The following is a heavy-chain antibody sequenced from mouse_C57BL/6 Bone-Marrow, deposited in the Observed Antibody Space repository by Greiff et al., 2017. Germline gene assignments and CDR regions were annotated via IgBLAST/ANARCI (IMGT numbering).Heavy chain of an antibody. J-gene: IGHJ3*01. CDR3: TGFAY. V-gene: IGHV14-4*01. Sequence: EVKLVESGAELVRPGASVKLSCTASGFNIKDDYMHWVKQRPEQGLEWIGWIDPENGDTEYASKFQGKATITADPSSNTAYLQLSSLTSEDTAVYYCTGFAYWGQGTLVTVSA. CDR1: GFNIKDDY. CDR2: IDPENGDT.